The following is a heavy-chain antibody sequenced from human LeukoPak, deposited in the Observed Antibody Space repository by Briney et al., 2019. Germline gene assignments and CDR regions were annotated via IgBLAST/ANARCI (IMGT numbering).Heavy chain of an antibody. D-gene: IGHD6-13*01. J-gene: IGHJ6*03. CDR1: GYTLTELS. CDR3: ATGIAAAGTLHYYYYMDV. V-gene: IGHV1-24*01. CDR2: FDPEDGET. Sequence: GASVKVSGKVSGYTLTELSMHWVRQAPGKGLEWMGGFDPEDGETIYAQKFQGRVTMTEDTSTDTAYMELSSLRSEDTAVYYCATGIAAAGTLHYYYYMDVWGKGTTVTVSS.